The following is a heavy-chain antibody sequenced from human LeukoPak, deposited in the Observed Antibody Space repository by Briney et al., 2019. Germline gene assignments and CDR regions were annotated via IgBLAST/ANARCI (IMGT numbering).Heavy chain of an antibody. D-gene: IGHD3-22*01. CDR3: AKNYYDSSGYPTPLGY. CDR1: GFTFSSYA. CDR2: ISGSGGST. V-gene: IGHV3-23*01. Sequence: PGGSLRPSCAASGFTFSSYAMSWVRQAPGKGLEWVSAISGSGGSTYYADSVKGRFTISRDNSKNTLYLQMNSLRAEDTAVYYCAKNYYDSSGYPTPLGYWGQGTLVTVSS. J-gene: IGHJ4*02.